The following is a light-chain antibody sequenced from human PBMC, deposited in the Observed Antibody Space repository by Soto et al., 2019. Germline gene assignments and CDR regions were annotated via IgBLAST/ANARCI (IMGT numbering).Light chain of an antibody. J-gene: IGKJ1*01. CDR3: QQYGSSPWT. CDR2: VVS. V-gene: IGKV3-15*01. Sequence: EILMTQSPATLSVSPGERVTLSCRAGQGVATNFSWYQQKSGQSPRLLSFVVSSRATGVLSRFSGTGSETDFTLTIPRLEPEDFAVYYCQQYGSSPWTFGQGTKV. CDR1: QGVATN.